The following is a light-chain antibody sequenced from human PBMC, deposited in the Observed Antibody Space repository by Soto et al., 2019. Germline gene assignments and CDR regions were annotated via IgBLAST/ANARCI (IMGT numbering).Light chain of an antibody. V-gene: IGKV3D-15*01. CDR2: GAS. Sequence: EIVMTQSPGSLSVFPGERASLSCRASQNVNNRLAWYQQKAGQAPRLLISGASSRATGIPDRFSGSGSGTDFTLTISRLESDDFALYYCQQYAEGTPITFGQGTRLEI. CDR3: QQYAEGTPIT. CDR1: QNVNNR. J-gene: IGKJ5*01.